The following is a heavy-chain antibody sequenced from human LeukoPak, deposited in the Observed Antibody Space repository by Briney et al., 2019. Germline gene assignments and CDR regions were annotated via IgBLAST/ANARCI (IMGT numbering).Heavy chain of an antibody. CDR3: ARRGGSGRSFDY. Sequence: SETLSLTCTVSRASVSSGGYYWSWLRQPPGKGLESIGYIYYSGSTNYNPSLKSRVTISVDTSKNQFSLKVSSVTAADTAVYYCARRGGSGRSFDYWGQGTLVTVSS. CDR1: RASVSSGGYY. CDR2: IYYSGST. D-gene: IGHD3-10*01. J-gene: IGHJ4*02. V-gene: IGHV4-61*08.